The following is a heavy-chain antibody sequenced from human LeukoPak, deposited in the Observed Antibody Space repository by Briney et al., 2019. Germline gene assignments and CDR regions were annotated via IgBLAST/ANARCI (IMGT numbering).Heavy chain of an antibody. V-gene: IGHV4-59*01. Sequence: SETLSLTCTVSGGSISSYYWSWILQPPGKGLEWIGYIYYSGSTNYNPSLKSRVTISVDTSKNQFSLKLSSVTAADTAVYYCARTVNGDYYYYYMDVWGKGTTVTVSS. CDR1: GGSISSYY. CDR3: ARTVNGDYYYYYMDV. D-gene: IGHD4-11*01. J-gene: IGHJ6*03. CDR2: IYYSGST.